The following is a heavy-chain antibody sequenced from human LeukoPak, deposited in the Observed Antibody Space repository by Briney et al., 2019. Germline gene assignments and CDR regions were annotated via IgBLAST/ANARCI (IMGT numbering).Heavy chain of an antibody. V-gene: IGHV4-59*12. Sequence: SETLSLTCTVSGGSISSYYWSWIRQPPGKGLEWIGYIYYSGSTNYNPSLKSRVTISVDTSKNQFSLKLSSVTAADTAVYYCARGMKTYYYYGMDVWGQGTTVTVSS. J-gene: IGHJ6*02. CDR1: GGSISSYY. CDR2: IYYSGST. CDR3: ARGMKTYYYYGMDV. D-gene: IGHD2-8*01.